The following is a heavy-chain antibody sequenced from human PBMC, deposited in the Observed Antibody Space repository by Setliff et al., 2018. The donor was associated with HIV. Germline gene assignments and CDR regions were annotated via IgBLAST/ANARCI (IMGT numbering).Heavy chain of an antibody. J-gene: IGHJ3*02. D-gene: IGHD3-22*01. Sequence: PGESLKISCKASGYSFTGYWIGWARQMPGKGLEWMGIIYPGDSDTRYSPSFQGQVTISTDKSISTAFLQWSSLKASDTAMDYCARHSHYDRSGYYYHKMPDDAFDIWGQGTMVTVSS. V-gene: IGHV5-51*01. CDR2: IYPGDSDT. CDR1: GYSFTGYW. CDR3: ARHSHYDRSGYYYHKMPDDAFDI.